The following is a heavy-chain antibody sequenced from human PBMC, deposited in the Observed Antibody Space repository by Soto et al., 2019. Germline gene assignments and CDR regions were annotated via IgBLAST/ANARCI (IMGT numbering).Heavy chain of an antibody. J-gene: IGHJ4*01. CDR3: AKDPSRAAAYYFEY. D-gene: IGHD6-13*01. Sequence: TGGSLRLSCAVSGFTFSNYAMHWVRQAPGKGLEWVAVIAADGADKKYADSVKGRFTISRDNPKNTLSLQMNSLRTEDTALYYCAKDPSRAAAYYFEYWGHGTQVTVSS. V-gene: IGHV3-30*18. CDR1: GFTFSNYA. CDR2: IAADGADK.